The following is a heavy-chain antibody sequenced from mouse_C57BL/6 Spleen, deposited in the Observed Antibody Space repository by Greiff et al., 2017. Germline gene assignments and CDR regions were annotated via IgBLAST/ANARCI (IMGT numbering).Heavy chain of an antibody. Sequence: VQLQQPGPELVKPGASVKISCKASGYSFTGYYMNWVKQSPEKSLEWIGEINPSTGGTTYNQKFKAKATLTVDKSSSTAYMQLKSLTSEDSAVYDCARGANWVDWYFEVWGTGTTVTVSS. J-gene: IGHJ1*03. CDR3: ARGANWVDWYFEV. V-gene: IGHV1-42*01. CDR2: INPSTGGT. D-gene: IGHD4-1*01. CDR1: GYSFTGYY.